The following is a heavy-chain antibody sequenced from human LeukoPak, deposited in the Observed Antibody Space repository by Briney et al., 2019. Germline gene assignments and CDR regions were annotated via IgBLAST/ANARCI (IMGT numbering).Heavy chain of an antibody. D-gene: IGHD2-15*01. J-gene: IGHJ4*02. CDR1: GFTFSNAW. V-gene: IGHV3-15*01. Sequence: GGSLRLSCAASGFTFSNAWMNWVRQAPGKGLEWVGRIKTKTEGGTTDYAAPVKGRFTISRDDSKNTVYLQMNSLKTEDTAVYYCAVGYCSGGDCYVSNYWGQGTLVTVSS. CDR2: IKTKTEGGTT. CDR3: AVGYCSGGDCYVSNY.